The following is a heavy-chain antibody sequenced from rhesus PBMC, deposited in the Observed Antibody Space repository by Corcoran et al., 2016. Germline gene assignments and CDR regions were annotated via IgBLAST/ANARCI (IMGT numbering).Heavy chain of an antibody. CDR3: ARQSGYRFDY. CDR2: IRSGGST. Sequence: QVQLQQWGEGLVKPSETLSLTCAVYGGSVSGYWWGWFRPPPGKGLEWIGRIRSGGSTNYNPSLKSRVTISIDTSKNQFSLKLSSVTAADTAVYYCARQSGYRFDYWGQGVLVTVSS. D-gene: IGHD3-28*01. CDR1: GGSVSGYW. V-gene: IGHV4-160*01. J-gene: IGHJ4*01.